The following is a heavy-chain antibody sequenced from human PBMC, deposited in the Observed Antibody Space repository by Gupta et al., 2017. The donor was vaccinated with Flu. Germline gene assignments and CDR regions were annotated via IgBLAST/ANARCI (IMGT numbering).Heavy chain of an antibody. CDR2: IYYSGNT. Sequence: QLQLQESGPGLVKPSETLSLTCTVSGGPISSSSYYWAWIRRPAGKGLEWIGIIYYSGNTYNHPSLKSRVTISVDRSKNQFSLRLSSVTAADTAVYYCARAKRYDSGWYVAHYYYYGLDVWGQGTTVTVSS. V-gene: IGHV4-39*01. J-gene: IGHJ6*02. CDR1: GGPISSSSYY. D-gene: IGHD6-19*01. CDR3: ARAKRYDSGWYVAHYYYYGLDV.